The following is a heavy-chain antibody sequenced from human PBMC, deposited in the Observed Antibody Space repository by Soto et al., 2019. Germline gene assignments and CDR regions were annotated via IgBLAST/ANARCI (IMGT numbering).Heavy chain of an antibody. J-gene: IGHJ6*03. V-gene: IGHV1-2*04. D-gene: IGHD1-26*01. CDR1: GARFTDYY. Sequence: QVQLVQSGAEVKEPGASVTVSCRASGARFTDYYMHWVRQAPGQGLGWMGWINPNSGVTKYAQKFQGWVTMTRDTSIRTVYMQLSRLRFDDTAIYYCARESGGASATLDYYYCYMDVWGTGTTVTVSS. CDR3: ARESGGASATLDYYYCYMDV. CDR2: INPNSGVT.